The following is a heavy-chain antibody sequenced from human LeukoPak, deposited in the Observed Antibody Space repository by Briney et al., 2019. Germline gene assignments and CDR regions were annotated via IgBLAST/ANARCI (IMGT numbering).Heavy chain of an antibody. CDR3: ARDLSDYDFWSGYYDDAFDI. CDR2: IIPILGIA. J-gene: IGHJ3*02. Sequence: SVKVSCKASGGTFSSYTISWVRQAPGRGLEWMGTIIPILGIANYAQKFQGRVTITADKSTSTAYMELSSLRSEDTAVYCCARDLSDYDFWSGYYDDAFDIWGQGTMVTVSS. V-gene: IGHV1-69*04. D-gene: IGHD3-3*01. CDR1: GGTFSSYT.